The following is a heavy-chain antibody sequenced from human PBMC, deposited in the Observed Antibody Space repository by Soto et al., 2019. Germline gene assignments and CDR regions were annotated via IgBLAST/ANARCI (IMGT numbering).Heavy chain of an antibody. CDR3: ARDGSTSWYSYDYHGMDV. J-gene: IGHJ6*02. V-gene: IGHV3-7*05. CDR2: INLDGSEK. CDR1: GFTFRTYW. Sequence: EVQLVESGGGLVQPGGSLRLSCAASGFTFRTYWLSWVRQVPGKGLEWVANINLDGSEKNYVDSVKGRFTISRDNARNSLYQQMSSLRAEDTALYYCARDGSTSWYSYDYHGMDVWGQGTTVTVSS. D-gene: IGHD5-18*01.